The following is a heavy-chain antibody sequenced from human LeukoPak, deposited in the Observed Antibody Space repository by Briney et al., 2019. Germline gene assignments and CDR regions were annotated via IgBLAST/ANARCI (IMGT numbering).Heavy chain of an antibody. CDR2: IYYSGST. J-gene: IGHJ4*02. Sequence: SETLSLTCTVSGGSISSYYWSWIRQPPGKGLEWIGYIYYSGSTNYNPSLNSRVTISLDTSKNQFSLKLCSVTAADTAVYYCARSQYYFDSWGQGTLVTVSS. D-gene: IGHD3-16*01. CDR1: GGSISSYY. CDR3: ARSQYYFDS. V-gene: IGHV4-59*08.